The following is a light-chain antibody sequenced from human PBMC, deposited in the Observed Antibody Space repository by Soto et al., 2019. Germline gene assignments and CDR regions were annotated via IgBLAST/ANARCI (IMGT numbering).Light chain of an antibody. J-gene: IGLJ2*01. CDR3: AAWDDSLSGPV. CDR2: SYN. V-gene: IGLV1-44*01. CDR1: SSNIGRNS. Sequence: QSVLTQPPSASGTPGQRVTISCSGSSSNIGRNSVNWYQHLPGTAPKLLIYSYNQRPSGVPDRFSGSKSDSSASLAISGLQSEDEADYYCAAWDDSLSGPVFGVGTKLTVL.